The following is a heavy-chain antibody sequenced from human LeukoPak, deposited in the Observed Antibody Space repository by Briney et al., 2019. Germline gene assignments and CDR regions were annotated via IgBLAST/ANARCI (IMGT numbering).Heavy chain of an antibody. Sequence: GASVKVSCKASGYTFTSYAMHWVRQAPGQRLEWMGWINAGNGNTKYSQKFQGRVSITRDTSASTAYMELSSLRSEDTAVYYCARDRGDPTDYYFDYWGQGTLVTVSS. D-gene: IGHD2-21*02. V-gene: IGHV1-3*01. CDR2: INAGNGNT. CDR3: ARDRGDPTDYYFDY. J-gene: IGHJ4*02. CDR1: GYTFTSYA.